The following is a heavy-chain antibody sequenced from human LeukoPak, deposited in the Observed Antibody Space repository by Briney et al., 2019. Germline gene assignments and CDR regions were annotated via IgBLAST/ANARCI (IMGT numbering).Heavy chain of an antibody. D-gene: IGHD1-26*01. V-gene: IGHV5-51*01. CDR1: GYSFPNYW. J-gene: IGHJ4*02. CDR2: IYPGDSDT. CDR3: ARPVGATGSYYFDY. Sequence: GESLKISCEGSGYSFPNYWIGWVRQMPGKGLEWMGFIYPGDSDTRYSPSFQGQVTISADKSISTAYLQWSSLKASDTAMYYCARPVGATGSYYFDYWGQGTLVTVSS.